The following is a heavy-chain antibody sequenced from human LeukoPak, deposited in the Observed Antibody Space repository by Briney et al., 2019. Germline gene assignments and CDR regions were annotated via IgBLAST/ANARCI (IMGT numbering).Heavy chain of an antibody. CDR2: IYYSGST. D-gene: IGHD3-22*01. CDR1: GGSISSGGYY. CDR3: ARTYYYDSSGLNWFDP. V-gene: IGHV4-31*03. Sequence: SETLSLTCTVSGGSISSGGYYWSWIRQHPGKGLEWIGYIYYSGSTYYNPSLKSRVTISVDTSKNQFSLKLSSVTAADTAAYYCARTYYYDSSGLNWFDPWGQGTLVTVSS. J-gene: IGHJ5*02.